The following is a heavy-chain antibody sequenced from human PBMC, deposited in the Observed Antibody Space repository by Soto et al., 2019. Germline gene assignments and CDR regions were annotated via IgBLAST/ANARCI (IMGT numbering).Heavy chain of an antibody. CDR3: AKRPASIITFDY. D-gene: IGHD2-2*01. Sequence: GGSLRLSCAASGFTLSNYWMSWVRQAPGKGLEWVSNINENGGGTNYVDSVKGRFTISRDNSKNMLFLQINSLRDDDSAVYYCAKRPASIITFDYWGQGTPVTVSS. V-gene: IGHV3-23*01. CDR1: GFTLSNYW. J-gene: IGHJ4*02. CDR2: INENGGGT.